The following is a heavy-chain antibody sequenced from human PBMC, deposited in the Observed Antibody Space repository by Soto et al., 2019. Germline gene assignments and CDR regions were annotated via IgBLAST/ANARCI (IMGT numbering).Heavy chain of an antibody. CDR1: GFTFRNYA. CDR2: ISYDGSEK. Sequence: QVQLVESGGGVFQSGKSLRLSCAAAGFTFRNYAMHWVRQAPGKGLEWVAVISYDGSEKFYAASVEGRFAISRDKSGNTGYLQMNSLRVEDTAVYYCARAHYALWSGTRDYFYYWGQGALVTVSS. J-gene: IGHJ4*02. V-gene: IGHV3-30*03. D-gene: IGHD3-3*01. CDR3: ARAHYALWSGTRDYFYY.